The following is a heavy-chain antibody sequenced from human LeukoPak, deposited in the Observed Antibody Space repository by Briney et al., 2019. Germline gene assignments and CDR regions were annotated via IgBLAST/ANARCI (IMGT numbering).Heavy chain of an antibody. Sequence: SETLSLTRTVSGGSISSVYWSWIREPRSTGLEWSGDIYYSGRTNYNRSLTTRLTTTVESSKTQFCLKPSSVTAADTAAYYSARGLGRDGYNVLSWADAFHIWGQRTLVTVSS. CDR3: ARGLGRDGYNVLSWADAFHI. CDR2: IYYSGRT. D-gene: IGHD5-24*01. CDR1: GGSISSVY. V-gene: IGHV4-59*01. J-gene: IGHJ3*02.